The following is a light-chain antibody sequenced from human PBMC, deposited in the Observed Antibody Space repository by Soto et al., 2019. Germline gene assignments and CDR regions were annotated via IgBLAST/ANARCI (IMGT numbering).Light chain of an antibody. CDR2: DAS. J-gene: IGKJ1*01. Sequence: EIVFTQSPATLSLSPGERATLSCRASQSVSSYLAWYQQFPGQALRLLIYDASNRATGIPARFSGSGSGTDLTLTISSLEPEDFAVYYCQQRSNWPITFGQGTKVDI. CDR3: QQRSNWPIT. V-gene: IGKV3-11*01. CDR1: QSVSSY.